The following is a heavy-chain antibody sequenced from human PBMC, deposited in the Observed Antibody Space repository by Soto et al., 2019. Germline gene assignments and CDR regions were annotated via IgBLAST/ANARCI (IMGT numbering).Heavy chain of an antibody. Sequence: SETLSLTCTVSGGSISSGGYYWSWIRQHPGKGLEWIGYIYYSGSTYYNPSLKSRVTISVDTSKNQFSLKLSSVTAADTAVYYCARSAGSEMATITEGFDPWGQGTLVTVSS. CDR2: IYYSGST. D-gene: IGHD5-12*01. CDR3: ARSAGSEMATITEGFDP. CDR1: GGSISSGGYY. J-gene: IGHJ5*02. V-gene: IGHV4-31*03.